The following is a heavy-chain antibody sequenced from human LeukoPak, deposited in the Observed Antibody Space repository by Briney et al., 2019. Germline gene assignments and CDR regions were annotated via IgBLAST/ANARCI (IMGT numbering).Heavy chain of an antibody. D-gene: IGHD2-15*01. Sequence: ASVKVTCKSCGYTFTTYGISWVRQAPGQGLEWMGWISPYNGNTNYAQKLQGRVTMTTDTSTSTAYMELRSLRSDDTAVYYCARDRAVVVAATDYWGQGTLVTVSS. CDR2: ISPYNGNT. J-gene: IGHJ4*02. CDR3: ARDRAVVVAATDY. V-gene: IGHV1-18*01. CDR1: GYTFTTYG.